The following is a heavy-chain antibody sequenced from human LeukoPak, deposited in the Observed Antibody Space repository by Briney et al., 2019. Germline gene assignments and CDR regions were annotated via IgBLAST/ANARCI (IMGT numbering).Heavy chain of an antibody. Sequence: SETLSLTCAVYGGSFSAYYWSWIRQSPGKGLEWIAEINHRGDTNYNPSVKSRVSISVDTSKNQFSPKVTSLTAADTAVYYCARGPTISETGYFDYWGQGTLVTVSS. CDR1: GGSFSAYY. CDR2: INHRGDT. CDR3: ARGPTISETGYFDY. J-gene: IGHJ4*03. V-gene: IGHV4-34*01. D-gene: IGHD1-1*01.